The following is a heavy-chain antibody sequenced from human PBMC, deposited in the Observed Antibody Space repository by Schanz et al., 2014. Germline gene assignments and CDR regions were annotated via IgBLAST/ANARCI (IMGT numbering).Heavy chain of an antibody. J-gene: IGHJ3*02. CDR3: AKRCSSTSCSHGAFDI. D-gene: IGHD2-2*01. V-gene: IGHV3-66*01. CDR2: IYSDGRT. CDR1: GFTFSDNF. Sequence: EVQLVESGGGLVQPGGSLRLSCAASGFTFSDNFMSWVRQAPGKGLEWVSVIYSDGRTYYGDSVKGRFTISRDNSKNTLYLQMNSLRDEDTAMYYCAKRCSSTSCSHGAFDIWGQGTMVTVSS.